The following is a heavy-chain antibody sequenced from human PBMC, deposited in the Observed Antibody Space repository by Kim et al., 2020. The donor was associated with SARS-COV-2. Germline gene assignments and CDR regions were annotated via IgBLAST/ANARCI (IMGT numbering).Heavy chain of an antibody. J-gene: IGHJ6*03. CDR1: GGSISSSSYY. Sequence: SETLSLTCTVSGGSISSSSYYWGWIRQPPGKGLEWIGSIYYSGSTYYNPSLKSRVTISVDTSKNQFSLKLSSVTAADTAVYYCARLPVLGITGSPLGGNYMDVWGKGTTVTVSS. D-gene: IGHD1-20*01. CDR2: IYYSGST. V-gene: IGHV4-39*01. CDR3: ARLPVLGITGSPLGGNYMDV.